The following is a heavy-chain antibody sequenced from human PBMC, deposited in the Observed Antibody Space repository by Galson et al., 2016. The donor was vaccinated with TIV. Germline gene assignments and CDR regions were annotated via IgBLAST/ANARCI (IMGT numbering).Heavy chain of an antibody. CDR3: ARGVPAYYRDHSGFEP. V-gene: IGHV5-51*01. D-gene: IGHD3-10*01. J-gene: IGHJ5*02. CDR2: IYPGDSDI. Sequence: QSGAEVKRPGESLRISCKTSGYIFISYWIAWVRQMPGKGLEWMGAIYPGDSDIRYSLSFQGQVTISADRSITTAYLQWSSLKTSDTAMYYCARGVPAYYRDHSGFEPWGQGTLVTVSS. CDR1: GYIFISYW.